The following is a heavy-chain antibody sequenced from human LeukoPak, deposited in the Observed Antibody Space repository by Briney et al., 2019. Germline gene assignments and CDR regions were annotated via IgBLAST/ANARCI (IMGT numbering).Heavy chain of an antibody. Sequence: PGGSLRLSCAASGFTFSSYAMSWVRQAPGKGLEWISAISGSGGSTYYADSVKGRFTISRDNSKNTQYLQMNSLRAEDTAVYYCAKDSASYCSSTSCYPVYYYYGMDVWGQGTTVTVSS. CDR2: ISGSGGST. J-gene: IGHJ6*02. CDR1: GFTFSSYA. D-gene: IGHD2-2*01. V-gene: IGHV3-23*01. CDR3: AKDSASYCSSTSCYPVYYYYGMDV.